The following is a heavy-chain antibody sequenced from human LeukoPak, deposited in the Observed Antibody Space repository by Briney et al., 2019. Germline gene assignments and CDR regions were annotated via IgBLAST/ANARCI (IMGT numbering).Heavy chain of an antibody. CDR2: IKQDGSEK. J-gene: IGHJ3*02. V-gene: IGHV3-7*03. D-gene: IGHD3-16*01. CDR3: AREGLAYAFDI. Sequence: GGSLRLSCAASGFTFSSYWMSWVRQAPGKGLEWVANIKQDGSEKYYVDSVKGRFTISRDNAKNSLYLQMNSLRAEDTALYYCAREGLAYAFDIWGQGTMVTVSS. CDR1: GFTFSSYW.